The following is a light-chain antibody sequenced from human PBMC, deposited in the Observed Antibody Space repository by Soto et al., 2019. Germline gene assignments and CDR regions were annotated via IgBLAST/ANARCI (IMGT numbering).Light chain of an antibody. CDR2: GAT. J-gene: IGKJ4*01. CDR1: QSLTAN. V-gene: IGKV3-20*01. CDR3: QQYGSSPLT. Sequence: EIVLTQSPGTLSLSPGERAVLSCWASQSLTANLAWYQQKPGQPPRPLIYGATTRAAGIPERFTGSGSGTEFTLTISGLEPEDAAVYFCQQYGSSPLTFGGGTKVEI.